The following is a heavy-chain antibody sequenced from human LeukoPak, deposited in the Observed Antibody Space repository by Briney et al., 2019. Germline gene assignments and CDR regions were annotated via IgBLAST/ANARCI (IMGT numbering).Heavy chain of an antibody. CDR2: IYHSGST. J-gene: IGHJ6*03. CDR1: GYSISSGYY. V-gene: IGHV4-38-2*02. CDR3: ARVPYYYMDV. Sequence: SETLSLTCTVSGYSISSGYYWGWSRQPPGKGLEWIGSIYHSGSTYYNPSLKSRVTISVDTSKNQFSLKLSSVTAADTAVYYCARVPYYYMDVWGKGTTVTVSS.